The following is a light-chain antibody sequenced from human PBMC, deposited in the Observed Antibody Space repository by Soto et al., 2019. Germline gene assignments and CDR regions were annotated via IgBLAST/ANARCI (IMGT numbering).Light chain of an antibody. CDR1: QSVSSTY. V-gene: IGKV3-20*01. J-gene: IGKJ4*01. CDR2: GAS. Sequence: EIVLTQSPGTLSLSPGERDTLSCRASQSVSSTYLAWYQQRPGQAPRLLIYGASSRATGIPDRFSGSGSGTDFTLTISRLEPEDFAVYYCQQYAGSPLAFGGGTKV. CDR3: QQYAGSPLA.